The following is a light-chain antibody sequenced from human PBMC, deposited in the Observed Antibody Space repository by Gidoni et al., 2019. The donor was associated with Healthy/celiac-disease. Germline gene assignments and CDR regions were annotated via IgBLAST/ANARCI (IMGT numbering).Light chain of an antibody. J-gene: IGKJ2*03. CDR1: PSISSY. CDR2: AAS. CDR3: QQSYSTLRS. Sequence: IQMTQSPSSLSASVGARVTITCRSSPSISSYLNWYQHKPVKAPKLLIYAASSLTSWVPSRFSGSGSVTAFPLTISSLQPEDFATYSCQQSYSTLRSFGQGTKLEIK. V-gene: IGKV1-39*01.